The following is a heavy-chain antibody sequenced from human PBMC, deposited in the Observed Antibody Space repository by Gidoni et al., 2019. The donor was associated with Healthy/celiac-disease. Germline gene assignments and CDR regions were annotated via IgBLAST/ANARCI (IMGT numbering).Heavy chain of an antibody. CDR2: INHSGST. V-gene: IGHV4-34*01. CDR3: ARVIGSGSYMRFDP. CDR1: GGSFSGYY. Sequence: QVQLQQWGAGLLKPSETLSLTCAVYGGSFSGYYWSWIRQPPGKGLEWIVEINHSGSTNYNPSLKSRVTISVDTSKNQFSLKLSSVTAADTAVYYCARVIGSGSYMRFDPWGQGTLVTVSS. D-gene: IGHD3-10*01. J-gene: IGHJ5*02.